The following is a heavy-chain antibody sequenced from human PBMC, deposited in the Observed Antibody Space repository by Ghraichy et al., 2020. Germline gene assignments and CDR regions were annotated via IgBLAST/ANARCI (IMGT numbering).Heavy chain of an antibody. CDR1: GFTFRTYA. V-gene: IGHV3-64D*06. CDR3: VRVMSRSQSWFGSADL. D-gene: IGHD3-10*01. J-gene: IGHJ4*02. CDR2: IDTTGLKT. Sequence: GGSLRLSCSASGFTFRTYAVYWVRQAPGKGLEYVSAIDTTGLKTSYADSVKGRFAMSRDLSKNTVSLEMSGLRRDDTAMYYCVRVMSRSQSWFGSADLWGQRPRVTVSS.